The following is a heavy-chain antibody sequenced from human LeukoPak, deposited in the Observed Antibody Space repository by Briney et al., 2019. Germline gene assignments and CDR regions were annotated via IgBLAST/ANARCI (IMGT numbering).Heavy chain of an antibody. Sequence: GGSLRLSCAASGFTFSSYWMSWIRQAPGRGLEWVANIKQDGSEKYYADSVKGRFTISRDNAKNSLYLQMNSLRAEDTAVYYCARDRGSEWLVLNWFDPWGQGTLVTVSS. CDR2: IKQDGSEK. D-gene: IGHD6-19*01. V-gene: IGHV3-7*01. CDR3: ARDRGSEWLVLNWFDP. J-gene: IGHJ5*02. CDR1: GFTFSSYW.